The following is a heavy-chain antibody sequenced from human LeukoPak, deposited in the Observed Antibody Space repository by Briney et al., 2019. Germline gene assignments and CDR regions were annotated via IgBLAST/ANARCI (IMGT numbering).Heavy chain of an antibody. V-gene: IGHV4-61*02. Sequence: SQTLSLTCTVSGGSISSGSYYWSWIRQPAGKGLEWIGRIYTSGSTNYNPSLKSRVTISVDTSKNQFSLKLSSVTAADTAVYYCARGFGIAAAGTGNWFDPWGQGTLVTVSS. CDR3: ARGFGIAAAGTGNWFDP. D-gene: IGHD6-13*01. J-gene: IGHJ5*02. CDR1: GGSISSGSYY. CDR2: IYTSGST.